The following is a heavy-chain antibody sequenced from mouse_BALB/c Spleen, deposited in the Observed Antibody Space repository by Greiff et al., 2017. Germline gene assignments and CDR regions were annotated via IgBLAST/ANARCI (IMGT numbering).Heavy chain of an antibody. V-gene: IGHV14-4*02. Sequence: EVKLQQSGAELVRPGASVKLSCTASGFNIKDYYMHWVKQRPEQGLEWIGWIDPENGDTEYAPKFQGKATMTADTSSNTAYLQLSSLTSEDTAVYYCNAWVGNYQYYFDYWGQGTTLTVSS. CDR2: IDPENGDT. J-gene: IGHJ2*01. CDR3: NAWVGNYQYYFDY. D-gene: IGHD2-1*01. CDR1: GFNIKDYY.